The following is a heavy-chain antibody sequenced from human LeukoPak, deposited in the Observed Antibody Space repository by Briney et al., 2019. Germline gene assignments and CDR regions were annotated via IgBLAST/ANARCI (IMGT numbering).Heavy chain of an antibody. D-gene: IGHD5-24*01. Sequence: QSGGSLRLSCAASGFTFSHFWMHWVRQAPGKGLVWVSRINSDGGSTSYGYSVKGRFTISRDIAKNTVYLQMNRLRDDDTASYYCIRDYGAAGSTKAFDVWGQRTMVAVSS. J-gene: IGHJ3*01. CDR3: IRDYGAAGSTKAFDV. CDR1: GFTFSHFW. V-gene: IGHV3-74*01. CDR2: INSDGGST.